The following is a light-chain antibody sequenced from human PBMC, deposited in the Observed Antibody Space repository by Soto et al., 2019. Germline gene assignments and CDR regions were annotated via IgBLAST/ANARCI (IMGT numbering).Light chain of an antibody. Sequence: AIQMTQSPASLSAPVGDTSTITCRASQGIRNDLSWYQQKPGKAPNLLIYTASSLQRGVPSRFSGSGFGTDFTLTINILQPEDFATYYCLQDYNYPWTFGQGTKVDI. CDR2: TAS. J-gene: IGKJ1*01. CDR3: LQDYNYPWT. V-gene: IGKV1-6*01. CDR1: QGIRND.